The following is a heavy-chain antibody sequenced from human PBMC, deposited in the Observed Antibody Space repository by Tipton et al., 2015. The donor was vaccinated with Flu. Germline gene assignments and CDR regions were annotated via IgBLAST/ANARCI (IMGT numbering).Heavy chain of an antibody. CDR3: ARDRYNWNFGSTEYYYFYGMDI. Sequence: SLRLSCAASGFTFSSYEMNWVRQAPGKGLEWVSYTSSSGSNIYYADSVKGRFTISRDNAKNSLYLQMNSLRAEDTAVYYCARDRYNWNFGSTEYYYFYGMDIWGQGTTVIVSS. V-gene: IGHV3-48*03. D-gene: IGHD1-7*01. J-gene: IGHJ6*02. CDR2: TSSSGSNI. CDR1: GFTFSSYE.